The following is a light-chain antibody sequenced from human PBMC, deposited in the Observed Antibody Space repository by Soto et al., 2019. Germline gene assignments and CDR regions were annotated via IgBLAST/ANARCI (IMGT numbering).Light chain of an antibody. J-gene: IGKJ5*01. CDR1: ESVSGN. CDR2: DTA. Sequence: EIVMTQSPVTLFLSPGERATLSCRASESVSGNLAWYQQKPGQAPRLLIYDTASRATAIPARFSGSGSGTEFTLTISSLQSEDFAVYYCQQYSKWPTFGQGTRLEIK. CDR3: QQYSKWPT. V-gene: IGKV3D-15*01.